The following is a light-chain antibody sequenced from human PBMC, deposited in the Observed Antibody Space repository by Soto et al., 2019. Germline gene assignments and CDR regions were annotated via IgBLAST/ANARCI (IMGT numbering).Light chain of an antibody. CDR2: DAS. CDR3: QQRHMWPIT. CDR1: LNVNSY. Sequence: VLTQSPATLSLSPGERATLSCRASLNVNSYLAWYQQKPGQAPRLLIYDASNRAAGIPARFSGSGSGTDFTLTISSLEPEDFAVYYCQQRHMWPITFGQGTRLEI. V-gene: IGKV3-11*01. J-gene: IGKJ5*01.